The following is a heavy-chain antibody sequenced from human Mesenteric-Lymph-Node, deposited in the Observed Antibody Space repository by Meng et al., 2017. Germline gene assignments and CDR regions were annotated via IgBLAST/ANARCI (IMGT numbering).Heavy chain of an antibody. J-gene: IGHJ4*02. CDR2: IYSDGGSP. CDR3: ASLVTMIVETTNDY. V-gene: IGHV3-74*01. CDR1: GFPFSSYW. D-gene: IGHD3-22*01. Sequence: GESLKISCAASGFPFSSYWMHWVRQAPGKGLVWVSRIYSDGGSPSYADSVKGRFTISRDNSKNTLYLQMNSLRAEDTAVYYCASLVTMIVETTNDYWGQGTLVTVSS.